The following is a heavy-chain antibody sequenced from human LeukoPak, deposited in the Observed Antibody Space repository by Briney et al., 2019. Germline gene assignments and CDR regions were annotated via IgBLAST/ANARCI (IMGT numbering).Heavy chain of an antibody. CDR1: GYTFTGYY. J-gene: IGHJ4*02. Sequence: ASVKVSWKASGYTFTGYYMHWVRQAPGQGLEWMGWINPDSGGTNSAQKFQGRVTMTRDTSISTAYMELSRLTSDDTAVYYCVRTKAYCGGDCYSDYRGQGTLVTVSS. D-gene: IGHD2-21*02. V-gene: IGHV1-2*02. CDR2: INPDSGGT. CDR3: VRTKAYCGGDCYSDY.